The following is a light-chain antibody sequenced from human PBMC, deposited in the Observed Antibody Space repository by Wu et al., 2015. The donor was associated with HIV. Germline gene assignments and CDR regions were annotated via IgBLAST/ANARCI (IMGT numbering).Light chain of an antibody. V-gene: IGKV3-15*01. J-gene: IGKJ2*01. CDR3: QQYNNWPPFT. CDR2: GAS. CDR1: QGVSSN. Sequence: EIVMTQSPATLSVSPGERATLSCRASQGVSSNVAWYQQKPGQAPRLLIYGASTRTTGISARFSGSGSGTEFTLTISSMQSEDFAVYFCQQYNNWPPFTFGQGTKLEIK.